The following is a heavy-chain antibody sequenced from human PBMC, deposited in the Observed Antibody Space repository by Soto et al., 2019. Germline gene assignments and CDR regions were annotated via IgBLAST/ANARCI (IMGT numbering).Heavy chain of an antibody. D-gene: IGHD3-22*01. V-gene: IGHV4-39*01. CDR2: VYYGGST. CDR3: AGGDYYHSSGYYFYYYTMDV. Sequence: SGTLSLTSTVSGGSISSSSYYWGWIRQPPGKGLEWIGNVYYGGSTYYNPSLKSRVTISVETSKSQFSLKLSSVTAADTAVYYCAGGDYYHSSGYYFYYYTMDVWGQGTTVTVSS. J-gene: IGHJ6*02. CDR1: GGSISSSSYY.